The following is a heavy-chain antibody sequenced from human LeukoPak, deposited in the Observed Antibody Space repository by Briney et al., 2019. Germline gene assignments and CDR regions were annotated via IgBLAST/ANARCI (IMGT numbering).Heavy chain of an antibody. CDR1: GGSISSYY. J-gene: IGHJ4*02. V-gene: IGHV4-59*01. Sequence: SETLSLTCTVSGGSISSYYWSWIRQPPGKGLEWIGYIYYSGSTNYNPSLKSRVTISVDTSKNQFSLKLSSVTAADTAVYYCARRIGYFAPIDYWGQGTLVTVSS. D-gene: IGHD3-9*01. CDR2: IYYSGST. CDR3: ARRIGYFAPIDY.